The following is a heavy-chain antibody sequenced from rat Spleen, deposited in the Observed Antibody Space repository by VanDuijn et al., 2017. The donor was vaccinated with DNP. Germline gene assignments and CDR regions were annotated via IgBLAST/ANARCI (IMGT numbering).Heavy chain of an antibody. J-gene: IGHJ2*01. D-gene: IGHD1-10*01. CDR2: ITSSGGST. Sequence: EVQLVESGGGLVQPGRSLKLSCVASGFTFNNYWMTWIRQVPGKGLEWVASITSSGGSTYYRDSVKGRFTISRDNAKSTLYLQMDSLRSEDTATYYCTSGNHNYYWGQGVMVTVSS. CDR3: TSGNHNYY. V-gene: IGHV5-31*01. CDR1: GFTFNNYW.